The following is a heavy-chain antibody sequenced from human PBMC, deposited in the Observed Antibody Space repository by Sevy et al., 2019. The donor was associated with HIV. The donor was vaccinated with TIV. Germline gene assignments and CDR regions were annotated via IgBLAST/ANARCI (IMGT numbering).Heavy chain of an antibody. CDR3: ARDQWQRDADDAFDI. J-gene: IGHJ3*02. CDR1: GFTFSSYS. V-gene: IGHV3-48*02. Sequence: GGSLRLSCAASGFTFSSYSMNWVRQAPGKGLEWISYISSNSSAIYYADSVKGRFTISRDNAKNSLYLQMNSLRDEDTAVYYCARDQWQRDADDAFDIWGQGTMVTVSS. D-gene: IGHD5-12*01. CDR2: ISSNSSAI.